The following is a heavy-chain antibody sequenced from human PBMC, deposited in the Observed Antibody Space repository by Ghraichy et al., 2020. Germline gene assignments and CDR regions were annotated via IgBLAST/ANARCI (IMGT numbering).Heavy chain of an antibody. CDR3: AKDWGIAARRVPNGPFDY. Sequence: GGSLRLSCAASGFTFSSYAMSWVRQAPGKGLEWVSAISGSGGSTYYADSVKGRFTISRDNSKNTLYLQMNSLRAEDTAVYYCAKDWGIAARRVPNGPFDYWGQGTLVTVSS. CDR1: GFTFSSYA. J-gene: IGHJ4*02. D-gene: IGHD6-6*01. CDR2: ISGSGGST. V-gene: IGHV3-23*01.